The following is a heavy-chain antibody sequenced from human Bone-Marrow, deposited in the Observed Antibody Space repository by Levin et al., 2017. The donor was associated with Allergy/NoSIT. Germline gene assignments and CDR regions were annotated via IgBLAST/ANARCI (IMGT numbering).Heavy chain of an antibody. J-gene: IGHJ6*02. Sequence: GESLKISCKASGYTFTSYGISWVRQAPGQGLEWMGWISAYNGNTNYAQKLQGRVTMTTDTSTSTAYMELRSLRSDDTAVYYCARDYYGSGSYSWGLLHYYYGMDVWGQGTTVTVSS. D-gene: IGHD3-10*01. V-gene: IGHV1-18*01. CDR3: ARDYYGSGSYSWGLLHYYYGMDV. CDR2: ISAYNGNT. CDR1: GYTFTSYG.